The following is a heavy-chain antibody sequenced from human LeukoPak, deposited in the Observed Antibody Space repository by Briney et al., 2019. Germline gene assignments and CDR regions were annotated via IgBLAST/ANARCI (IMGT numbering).Heavy chain of an antibody. CDR2: IYYSGST. CDR3: ARARTGTGFDFDY. Sequence: SETLSLTCTVSGGSISSYYWSWIRQPPGKGLEWIGYIYYSGSTNYNPSLKSRVTISVDTSKNQFPLKLSSVTAADTAVYYCARARTGTGFDFDYWGQGTLVTVSS. J-gene: IGHJ4*02. V-gene: IGHV4-59*01. CDR1: GGSISSYY. D-gene: IGHD1-14*01.